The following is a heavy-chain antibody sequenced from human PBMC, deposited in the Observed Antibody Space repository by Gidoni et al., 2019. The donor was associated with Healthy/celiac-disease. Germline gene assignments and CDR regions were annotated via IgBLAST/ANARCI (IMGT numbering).Heavy chain of an antibody. Sequence: QVQLQESGPGLVKPSETLSLTCTVSGGSVSSGSYYWSWIRQPPGKGLEWIGYIYYSGSTNYNPSLKSRVTISVDTSKNQFSLKLSSVTAADTAVYYCARADYYDSSPLDYWGQGTLVTVSS. D-gene: IGHD3-22*01. J-gene: IGHJ4*02. CDR2: IYYSGST. CDR1: GGSVSSGSYY. V-gene: IGHV4-61*01. CDR3: ARADYYDSSPLDY.